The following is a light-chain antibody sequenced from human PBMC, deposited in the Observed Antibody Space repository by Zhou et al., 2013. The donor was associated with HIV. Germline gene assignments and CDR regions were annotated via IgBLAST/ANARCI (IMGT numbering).Light chain of an antibody. CDR2: LGS. J-gene: IGKJ4*01. CDR3: FHRLEFPLS. CDR1: QSLLHSNGYYY. V-gene: IGKV2-28*01. Sequence: DIVMTQSPLSLPVTPGEAASISCRSSQSLLHSNGYYYLDWYLQKPGQSPQLLIHLGSNRASGVPDRFSGSGSGTDFTLKINNMESEDVGVYYCFHRLEFPLSFGGGTRLDIK.